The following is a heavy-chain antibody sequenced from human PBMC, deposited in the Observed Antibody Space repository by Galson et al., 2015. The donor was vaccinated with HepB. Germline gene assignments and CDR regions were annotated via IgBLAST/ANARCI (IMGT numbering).Heavy chain of an antibody. CDR3: ARQNYHDSSGYDY. D-gene: IGHD3-22*01. CDR2: TYYRSKWYN. J-gene: IGHJ4*02. CDR1: GDSVSSNSAA. V-gene: IGHV6-1*01. Sequence: CAISGDSVSSNSAAWNWIRQSPSRGLEWLGRTYYRSKWYNDYAVSVKSRITINPDTSKNQFSLQLNSVTPEDTAVYCCARQNYHDSSGYDYWGQGTLVTVSS.